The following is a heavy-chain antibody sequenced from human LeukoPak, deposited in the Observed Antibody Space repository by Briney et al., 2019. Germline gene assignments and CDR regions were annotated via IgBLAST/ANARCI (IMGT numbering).Heavy chain of an antibody. CDR2: ISSSSNYI. Sequence: PGGSLRLSCAASGFTFNSYAMSWVRQAPGKGLEWVSSISSSSNYIYYADSVKGRFTISRDNAKNSLYLQMNSLRAEDTAVYYCARDLTDDFWSGYHFDYWGQGTLVTVSS. J-gene: IGHJ4*02. CDR1: GFTFNSYA. D-gene: IGHD3-3*01. CDR3: ARDLTDDFWSGYHFDY. V-gene: IGHV3-21*01.